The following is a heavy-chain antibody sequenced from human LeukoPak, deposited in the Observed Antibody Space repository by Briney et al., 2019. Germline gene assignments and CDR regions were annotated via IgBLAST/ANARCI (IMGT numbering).Heavy chain of an antibody. D-gene: IGHD3-9*01. J-gene: IGHJ4*02. V-gene: IGHV4-30-2*01. CDR1: GGSISSGGYS. CDR3: ARSTYDILTGYYANFFDY. Sequence: TLSLTCAVSGGSISSGGYSWSWIRQPPGKGLEWIGYIYHSGSTYYNPSLKSRVTISVDRSKNQFSLKLSSVTAADTAVYYCARSTYDILTGYYANFFDYWGQGTLVTVSS. CDR2: IYHSGST.